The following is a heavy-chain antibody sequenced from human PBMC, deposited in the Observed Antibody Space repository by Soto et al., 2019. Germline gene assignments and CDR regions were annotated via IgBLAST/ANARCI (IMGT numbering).Heavy chain of an antibody. D-gene: IGHD6-19*01. Sequence: QITLKESGPTLVKPTQTLTLTCTFSGFSLNTPAVGVGWIRQPPGKALEWLAFTYWDDDNHYSPSLKSRLTITKDTSKNQVVLTMTNTDPVDTATYYCAHSSGWLFDYWGQGTLVTVSS. V-gene: IGHV2-5*02. J-gene: IGHJ4*02. CDR3: AHSSGWLFDY. CDR1: GFSLNTPAVG. CDR2: TYWDDDN.